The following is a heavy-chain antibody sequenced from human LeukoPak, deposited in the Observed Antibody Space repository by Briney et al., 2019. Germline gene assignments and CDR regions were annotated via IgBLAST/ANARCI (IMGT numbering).Heavy chain of an antibody. V-gene: IGHV4-59*01. CDR1: GDSISSYY. CDR3: ARAAYSSSGVGFDY. J-gene: IGHJ4*02. CDR2: IYYSGST. Sequence: SETLSLTCTVSGDSISSYYWSWIRQPPGKGLEWIGYIYYSGSTNYNPSLKSRVTISVDTSKNQFSLKLSSVTAADTAVYYCARAAYSSSGVGFDYWGQGTLVTVSS. D-gene: IGHD6-6*01.